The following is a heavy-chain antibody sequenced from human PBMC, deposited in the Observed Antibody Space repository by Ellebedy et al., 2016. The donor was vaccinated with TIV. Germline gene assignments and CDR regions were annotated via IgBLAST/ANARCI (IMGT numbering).Heavy chain of an antibody. Sequence: MPGGSLRLSCTVPGGSFSSSSYYWGSIRQPPGKGLEWFGSIYSSGSTYYNPSLKSRVTISVDTSKNQFSLKLSSVTAADTAVYYCASWIVVVITDHGQGGNAFDIWGQGTMVTVSS. CDR3: ASWIVVVITDHGQGGNAFDI. CDR1: GGSFSSSSYY. CDR2: IYSSGST. J-gene: IGHJ3*02. V-gene: IGHV4-39*01. D-gene: IGHD3-22*01.